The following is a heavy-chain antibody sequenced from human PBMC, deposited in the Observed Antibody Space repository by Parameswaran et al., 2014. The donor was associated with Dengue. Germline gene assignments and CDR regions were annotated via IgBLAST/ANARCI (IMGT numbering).Heavy chain of an antibody. Sequence: LRLSCTVSGGSISSGSYYWSWIRQPAGKGLEWIGRIYTSGSTNYNPSLKSRVTISVDTSKNQFSLKLSSVTAADTAVYYCARVTRLGWFDPWGQGTLVTVSS. J-gene: IGHJ5*02. CDR2: IYTSGST. D-gene: IGHD2-21*01. CDR3: ARVTRLGWFDP. CDR1: GGSISSGSYY. V-gene: IGHV4-61*02.